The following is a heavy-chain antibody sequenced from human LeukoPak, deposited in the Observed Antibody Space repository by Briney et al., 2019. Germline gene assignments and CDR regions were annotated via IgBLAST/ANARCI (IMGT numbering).Heavy chain of an antibody. CDR3: ARDRDGYDY. CDR2: VRPNSGST. V-gene: IGHV1-2*02. Sequence: ASVKVSCKASGYTFTDYHLHWLRQVPGQGPEWMGWVRPNSGSTLYAQKFQGRVSMTRDTSTTTAYMEMSRLSSDDTAVYYCARDRDGYDYWGQGTLVTVSS. J-gene: IGHJ4*02. CDR1: GYTFTDYH. D-gene: IGHD5-12*01.